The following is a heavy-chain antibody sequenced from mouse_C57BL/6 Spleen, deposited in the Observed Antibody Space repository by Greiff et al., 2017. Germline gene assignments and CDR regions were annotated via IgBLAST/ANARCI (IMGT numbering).Heavy chain of an antibody. CDR2: ISSGSSTI. J-gene: IGHJ3*01. Sequence: EVQGVESGGGLVKPGGSLKLSCAASGFTFSDYGMHWVRQAPEKGLEWVAYISSGSSTIYYADTVKGRFTISRDNAKNTLFLQMTSLRSEDTAMYYCARPYYDYDRSFAYWGQGTLVTVSA. V-gene: IGHV5-17*01. CDR1: GFTFSDYG. CDR3: ARPYYDYDRSFAY. D-gene: IGHD2-4*01.